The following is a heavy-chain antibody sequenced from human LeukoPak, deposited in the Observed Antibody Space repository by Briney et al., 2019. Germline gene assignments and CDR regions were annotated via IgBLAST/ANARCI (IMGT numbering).Heavy chain of an antibody. J-gene: IGHJ4*02. CDR2: ISWNSGSM. CDR3: AKDNRRHYTSGPNPDSLH. D-gene: IGHD6-19*01. Sequence: GGSLRLSCAASGINFSGYSMHWVRQPPGKGLERVSGISWNSGSMDYADSVKGRFTISRDNAKSSLYLQMNSLRVEDTAFYYCAKDNRRHYTSGPNPDSLHWGQGALVTVSS. CDR1: GINFSGYS. V-gene: IGHV3-9*01.